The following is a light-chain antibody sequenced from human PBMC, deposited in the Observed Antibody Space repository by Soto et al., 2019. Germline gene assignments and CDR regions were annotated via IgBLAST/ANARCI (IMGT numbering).Light chain of an antibody. CDR3: QQYINWPRT. CDR1: QRVSSN. J-gene: IGKJ2*01. CDR2: LAS. Sequence: EIVMTESPATLSVSPGETATLSCRASQRVSSNLAWYQQKPGQARRLLIYLASTRATGIPARFTGSGSGTEFTLTISSLQSEDFAVYYCQQYINWPRTFGQGTKLEIK. V-gene: IGKV3-15*01.